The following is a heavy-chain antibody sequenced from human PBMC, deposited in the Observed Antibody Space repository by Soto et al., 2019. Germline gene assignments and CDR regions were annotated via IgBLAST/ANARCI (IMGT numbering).Heavy chain of an antibody. V-gene: IGHV3-30*18. Sequence: QVQLVESGGGVVQPGRSLRLSCAASGFTFSNYGMNWVRQAPGKGLEWVAGISYDGSITYYADSLKGRFTISRDNPKNTQYLQMNSLRAEETAMDYCAKDNSGYFNGMDGWGQGTTVIVSS. J-gene: IGHJ6*02. CDR3: AKDNSGYFNGMDG. D-gene: IGHD1-26*01. CDR1: GFTFSNYG. CDR2: ISYDGSIT.